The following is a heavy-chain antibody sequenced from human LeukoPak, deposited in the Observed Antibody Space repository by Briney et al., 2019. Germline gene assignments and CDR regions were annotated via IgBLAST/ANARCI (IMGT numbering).Heavy chain of an antibody. D-gene: IGHD3-22*01. CDR1: GFTFSSYE. V-gene: IGHV3-48*03. CDR2: ISSSGSTI. CDR3: AREHSSGYYLDY. J-gene: IGHJ4*02. Sequence: GGSLRLSCAASGFTFSSYEMNWVRQAPGKGLEWVSYISSSGSTIYYADSVKGRFTISRDNAKNSLYLQMSSLRAEDTAVYYCAREHSSGYYLDYWGQGTLVTVSS.